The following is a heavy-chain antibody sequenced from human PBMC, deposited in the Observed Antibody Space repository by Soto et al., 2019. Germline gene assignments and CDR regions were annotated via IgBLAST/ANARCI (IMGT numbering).Heavy chain of an antibody. J-gene: IGHJ5*02. V-gene: IGHV3-30-3*01. CDR3: ARGDYGDNYLLNWFDP. CDR2: VSFDGSNK. Sequence: GGSLRLSCAASGFTFSTHAMHWVRQAPGKGLECAAIVSFDGSNKYYADSVKGRFTISRDNSKNTLYLQMSGLTPEDTAVYYCARGDYGDNYLLNWFDPWGQGTLVTVSS. CDR1: GFTFSTHA. D-gene: IGHD4-17*01.